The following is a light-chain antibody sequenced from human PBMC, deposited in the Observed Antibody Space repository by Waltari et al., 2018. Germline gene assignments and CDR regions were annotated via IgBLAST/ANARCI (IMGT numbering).Light chain of an antibody. Sequence: EIVLTQSPGTLSLSPGERATLSCRASQSVSSSYLAWYQQKPGQGPRLLIYAASSRATGIPDRFSGIGSGTDFTLTISRLEPEDFAVYYCQQYGSSPWTFGRGTRVEIK. J-gene: IGKJ1*01. CDR1: QSVSSSY. CDR2: AAS. CDR3: QQYGSSPWT. V-gene: IGKV3-20*01.